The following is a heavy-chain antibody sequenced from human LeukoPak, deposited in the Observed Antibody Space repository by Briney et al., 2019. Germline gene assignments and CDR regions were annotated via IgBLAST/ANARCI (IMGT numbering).Heavy chain of an antibody. CDR3: ARGDLWFGELHTPHYYYYYGMDV. D-gene: IGHD3-10*01. CDR2: MNPNSGNT. CDR1: GYTFTSYD. J-gene: IGHJ6*02. Sequence: GASVKVSCKASGYTFTSYDINWVRRATGQGLEWMGWMNPNSGNTGYAQKFQGRVTMTRNTSISTAYMELSSLRSEDTAVYYCARGDLWFGELHTPHYYYYYGMDVWGQGTTVTVSS. V-gene: IGHV1-8*01.